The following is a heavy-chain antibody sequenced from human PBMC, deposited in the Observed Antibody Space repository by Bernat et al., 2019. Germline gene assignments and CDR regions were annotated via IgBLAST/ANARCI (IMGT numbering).Heavy chain of an antibody. CDR3: ARHGREGSCNDGSCYPDY. Sequence: EVQLVQSGAEVKKPGESLRISCKGSGYRFASYWISWVRQMPGKGLEWMGRIDPSDSYTNYSPSFQGHVTISADKSISTAYLLWSSLQASDTAMYYCARHGREGSCNDGSCYPDYWGQGTLVTVSS. V-gene: IGHV5-10-1*01. D-gene: IGHD2-15*01. CDR2: IDPSDSYT. J-gene: IGHJ4*02. CDR1: GYRFASYW.